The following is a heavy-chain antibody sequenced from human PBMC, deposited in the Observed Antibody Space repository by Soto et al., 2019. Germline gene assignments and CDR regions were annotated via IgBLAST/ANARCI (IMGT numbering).Heavy chain of an antibody. V-gene: IGHV2-70*01. CDR1: GFSLSTSGMC. CDR3: ARVKRVAGTDVLADYFDY. J-gene: IGHJ4*02. D-gene: IGHD6-19*01. CDR2: IDWDDDK. Sequence: GSGPTLVNPTQTLTLTCTFSGFSLSTSGMCVSWIRQPPGKALEWLALIDWDDDKYYGTSLKTRLTISKDTSKNQVVLTMTNMDPVDTATYYCARVKRVAGTDVLADYFDYWGQGTLVTVSS.